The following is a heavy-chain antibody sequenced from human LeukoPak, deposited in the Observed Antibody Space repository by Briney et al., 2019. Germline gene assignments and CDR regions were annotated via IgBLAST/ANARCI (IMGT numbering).Heavy chain of an antibody. CDR3: ARENYYDSSGYYYIDY. CDR1: GGSISSSNW. V-gene: IGHV4-4*02. Sequence: SGTLSLTCAVSGGSISSSNWWSWVRQPPGKGLEWIGEIYHSGSTNYNPSLKSRVTISVDKSKNQFSLKLGSVTAADTAVYYCARENYYDSSGYYYIDYWGQGTLVTVSS. D-gene: IGHD3-22*01. CDR2: IYHSGST. J-gene: IGHJ4*02.